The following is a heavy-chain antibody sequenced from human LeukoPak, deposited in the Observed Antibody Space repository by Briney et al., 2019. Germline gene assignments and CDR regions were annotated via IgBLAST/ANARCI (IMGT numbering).Heavy chain of an antibody. CDR3: AVLHYYAMDV. CDR1: GFTFYDYA. Sequence: GGSLRLSCAASGFTFYDYAMHWVRQAPGKGLEWVSGISWNSGTKGYADSVKGRFTISRDNAKNSLYLQMNSLRGEDAALYYCAVLHYYAMDVWGQGTTVTVSS. V-gene: IGHV3-9*01. D-gene: IGHD2-8*01. J-gene: IGHJ6*02. CDR2: ISWNSGTK.